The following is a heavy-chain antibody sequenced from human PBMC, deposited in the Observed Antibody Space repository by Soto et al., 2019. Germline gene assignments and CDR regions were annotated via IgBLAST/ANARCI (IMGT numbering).Heavy chain of an antibody. CDR2: SSNSGSFT. Sequence: PGGSLRLSCTASGFTLSDHYMSWLRQAPGKGLEWIGYSSNSGSFTRYADSVKGRFSISRDNAKNSLYLQINSLRGDDTAIYYCVKSGDNYNALDYWGQGTPVTASS. V-gene: IGHV3-11*06. J-gene: IGHJ4*02. CDR3: VKSGDNYNALDY. CDR1: GFTLSDHY. D-gene: IGHD1-1*01.